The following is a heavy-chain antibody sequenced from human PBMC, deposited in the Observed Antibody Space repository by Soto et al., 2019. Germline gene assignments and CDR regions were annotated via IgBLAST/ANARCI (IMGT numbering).Heavy chain of an antibody. CDR1: GGTFSSYA. J-gene: IGHJ6*02. CDR3: GREAAGEAYYYYGMDV. CDR2: IIPIFGTA. Sequence: QVQLVQSGAEVKKPGSSVKVSCKASGGTFSSYAISWVRQAPGQGLEWMGGIIPIFGTANYAQKFQGRVTITADESTSTADMERSSRRSEDRAVYYCGREAAGEAYYYYGMDVWGQGTTVTVSS. V-gene: IGHV1-69*12. D-gene: IGHD7-27*01.